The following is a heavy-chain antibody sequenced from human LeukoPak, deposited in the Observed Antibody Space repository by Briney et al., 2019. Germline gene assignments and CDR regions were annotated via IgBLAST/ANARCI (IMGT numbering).Heavy chain of an antibody. CDR3: ARVDCSGGSCDS. CDR2: IYTSGST. D-gene: IGHD2-15*01. Sequence: PSETLSLTCTVSGGSISSYYWSWIRQPAGKGLEWIGRIYTSGSTNYNPSPKSRVTISVDTSKNQFSLKLSSVTAADTAVYYCARVDCSGGSCDSWGQGTLVTVSS. J-gene: IGHJ5*01. V-gene: IGHV4-4*07. CDR1: GGSISSYY.